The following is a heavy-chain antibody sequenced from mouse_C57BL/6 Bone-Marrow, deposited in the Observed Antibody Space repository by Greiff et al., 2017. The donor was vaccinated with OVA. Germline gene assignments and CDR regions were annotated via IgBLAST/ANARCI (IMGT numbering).Heavy chain of an antibody. D-gene: IGHD1-1*01. Sequence: QVQLQQPGAELVKPGASVKLSCKASGYTFTSYWMQWVKQRPGQGLEWIGEIDPSDSYTNYNQKFKGKATLTVDTSSSTAYMQLSSLTSEDSAVYYCARYPSTTVAATRYFDVWGTGTTVTVSS. J-gene: IGHJ1*03. V-gene: IGHV1-50*01. CDR1: GYTFTSYW. CDR2: IDPSDSYT. CDR3: ARYPSTTVAATRYFDV.